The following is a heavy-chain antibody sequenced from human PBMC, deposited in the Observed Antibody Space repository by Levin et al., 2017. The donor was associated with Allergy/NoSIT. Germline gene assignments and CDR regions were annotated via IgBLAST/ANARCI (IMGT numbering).Heavy chain of an antibody. CDR3: AREGHYGDYIDY. Sequence: SQTLSLTCTVSGGSVSSGSNYWSWIRQPPGKGLEWIGYIYYSGSTNYNPSLKSRVTISVDTSKNQFSLKLSSVTAADTAVYYCAREGHYGDYIDYWGQGTLVTVSS. CDR2: IYYSGST. J-gene: IGHJ4*02. CDR1: GGSVSSGSNY. V-gene: IGHV4-61*01. D-gene: IGHD4-17*01.